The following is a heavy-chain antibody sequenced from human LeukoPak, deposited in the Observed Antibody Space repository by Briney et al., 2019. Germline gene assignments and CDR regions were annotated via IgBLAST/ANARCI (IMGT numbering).Heavy chain of an antibody. CDR1: GVTFSGSA. Sequence: PGGSLRLSCAASGVTFSGSAMHWVRQASGKGLEWVGRIRNKANSYATAYAASVKGRFTISRDDSKNTAYLQMNSLKTEDTAVYYCARDDFSWGYGYFEYWGQGTLVTVSS. J-gene: IGHJ4*02. CDR3: ARDDFSWGYGYFEY. D-gene: IGHD3/OR15-3a*01. V-gene: IGHV3-73*01. CDR2: IRNKANSYAT.